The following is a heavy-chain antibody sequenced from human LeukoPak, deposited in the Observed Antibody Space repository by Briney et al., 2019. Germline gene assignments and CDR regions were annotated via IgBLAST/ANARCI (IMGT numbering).Heavy chain of an antibody. V-gene: IGHV4-39*07. D-gene: IGHD6-13*01. J-gene: IGHJ6*03. CDR3: ARALSWYSGPYYYMDV. Sequence: SETLSLTCTVSGGSISSSSYYWGWIRQPPGKGLEWIGEINHSGSTNYNPSLKSRVTISVDTSKNQFSLKLSSVTAADTAVYYCARALSWYSGPYYYMDVWGKGTTVTVSS. CDR2: INHSGST. CDR1: GGSISSSSYY.